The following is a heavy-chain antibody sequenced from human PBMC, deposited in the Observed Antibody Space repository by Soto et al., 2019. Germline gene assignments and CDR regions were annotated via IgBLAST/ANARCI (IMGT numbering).Heavy chain of an antibody. CDR3: ARVPVGGYDWN. CDR2: INSDGSRT. Sequence: EVQLVGSGGGLVQPGGSLRLSCAASGFTFTSYWMHWVRQAPGKGLVWVSRINSDGSRTDYADSVKGRFTISRDNAKNTVYLQMNSLRGDDTAVYYCARVPVGGYDWNWGQGTLVTVSS. V-gene: IGHV3-74*01. J-gene: IGHJ4*02. D-gene: IGHD5-12*01. CDR1: GFTFTSYW.